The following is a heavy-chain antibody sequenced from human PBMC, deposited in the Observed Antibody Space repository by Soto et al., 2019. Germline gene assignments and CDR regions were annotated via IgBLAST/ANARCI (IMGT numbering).Heavy chain of an antibody. V-gene: IGHV3-30*18. J-gene: IGHJ6*02. CDR1: GFTFSSYG. CDR2: ISYDGSNK. Sequence: AGGSLRLSCAASGFTFSSYGMHWVRQAPGKGLEWVAVISYDGSNKYYADSVKGRFTISRDNSKNTLYLQMNSLRAEDTAVYYCAKDVYSYDTSGIGGMVDLGQGTSVTVSS. D-gene: IGHD3-22*01. CDR3: AKDVYSYDTSGIGGMVD.